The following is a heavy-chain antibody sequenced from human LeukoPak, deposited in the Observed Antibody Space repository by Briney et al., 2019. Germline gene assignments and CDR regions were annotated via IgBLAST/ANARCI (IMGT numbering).Heavy chain of an antibody. CDR1: GFTFSSYW. CDR2: IKQDGSEK. Sequence: GGSLRLSCAASGFTFSSYWMSWVRQAPGKGLEWVANIKQDGSEKYYVDSVKGRFTIPRDNAKNSRYLQMNSLRAEDTAVYYGARADITMVSWGLDDWGQGTLVTVSS. J-gene: IGHJ4*02. CDR3: ARADITMVSWGLDD. D-gene: IGHD3-10*01. V-gene: IGHV3-7*01.